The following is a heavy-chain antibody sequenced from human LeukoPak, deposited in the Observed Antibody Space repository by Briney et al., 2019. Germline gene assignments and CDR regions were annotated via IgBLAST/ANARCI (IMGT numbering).Heavy chain of an antibody. CDR3: ARLRSTYWYFDL. D-gene: IGHD1-26*01. CDR2: IYTSGNT. J-gene: IGHJ2*01. Sequence: SETLSLTCPVSGGSISIYYWSWIRQPAGKGLEWIGRIYTSGNTHYNPSLKSRVTMSVDTSKNQFSLKLSSVTAADTAVYFCARLRSTYWYFDLWGRGTLVTVSS. V-gene: IGHV4-4*07. CDR1: GGSISIYY.